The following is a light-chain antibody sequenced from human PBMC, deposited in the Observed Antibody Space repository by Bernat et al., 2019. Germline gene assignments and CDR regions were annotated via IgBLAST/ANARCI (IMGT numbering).Light chain of an antibody. CDR1: QSARSY. J-gene: IGKJ4*01. Sequence: EIVLTQSPATLSLSPGERATLSCRASQSARSYLAWYQQKPGQAPRLLIYDSSNRATGIPARFSGSGSGTDFTLTISRLEPEDSAVYYCQQRSSWPLTFGGGNKVEIK. CDR3: QQRSSWPLT. CDR2: DSS. V-gene: IGKV3-11*01.